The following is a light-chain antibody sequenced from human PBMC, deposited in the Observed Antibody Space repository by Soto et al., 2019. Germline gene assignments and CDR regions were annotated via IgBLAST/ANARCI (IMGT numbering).Light chain of an antibody. J-gene: IGLJ1*01. CDR3: SSYTSSSTLVV. CDR1: SSDVGGYNY. Sequence: QSPLTQPASVSGSPGQSITISCTGTSSDVGGYNYVSWSQQHPGKAPKLMIYDVSNRPSGVSNRFSGSKSGNTASLTISGLQAEDEADYYCSSYTSSSTLVVFGTGTKVTVL. V-gene: IGLV2-14*01. CDR2: DVS.